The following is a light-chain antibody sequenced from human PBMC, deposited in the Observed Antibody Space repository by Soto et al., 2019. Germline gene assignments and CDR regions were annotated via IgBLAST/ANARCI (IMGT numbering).Light chain of an antibody. CDR3: QQSYTTPRT. CDR2: AAS. V-gene: IGKV1-39*01. J-gene: IGKJ1*01. CDR1: QSISTF. Sequence: DIQMTQSPSSLSASVGDRVSVTCRASQSISTFLNWYQQRPGEAPKLLIYAASSLQSGVRSRFSSSGSGADFTLTIGSLQPEDFATYYCQQSYTTPRTFGQGTKVEVK.